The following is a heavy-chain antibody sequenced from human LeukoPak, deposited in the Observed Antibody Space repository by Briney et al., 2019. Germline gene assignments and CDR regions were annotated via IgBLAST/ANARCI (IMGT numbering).Heavy chain of an antibody. V-gene: IGHV3-23*01. J-gene: IGHJ4*02. CDR1: GFTFSSYA. Sequence: PGGSLRLSCAASGFTFSSYAMSWVRQAPGKGLEWVSAISGSGGSTYYADSVKGRFTISRDNSKNTLYLQMNSLRAVDTAVYYCAKARSGSGSYGKYYFDYWGQGTLVTVSS. D-gene: IGHD3-10*01. CDR3: AKARSGSGSYGKYYFDY. CDR2: ISGSGGST.